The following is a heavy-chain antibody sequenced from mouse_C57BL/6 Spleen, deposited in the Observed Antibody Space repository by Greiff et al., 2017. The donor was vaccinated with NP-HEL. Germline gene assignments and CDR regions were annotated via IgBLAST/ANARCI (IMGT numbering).Heavy chain of an antibody. V-gene: IGHV3-6*01. CDR1: GYSITSGYY. CDR2: ISYDGSN. Sequence: EVQLQQSGPGLVKPSQSLSLTCSVTGYSITSGYYWNWIRQFPGNKLEWMGYISYDGSNNYNPSLKNRISITRDTSKNQVFLKLNAVTTEDTATYYCARITTVVEGAMDYWGQRTSVTVSS. J-gene: IGHJ4*01. D-gene: IGHD1-1*01. CDR3: ARITTVVEGAMDY.